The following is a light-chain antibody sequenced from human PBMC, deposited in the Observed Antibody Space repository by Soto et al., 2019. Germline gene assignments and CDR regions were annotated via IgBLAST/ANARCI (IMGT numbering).Light chain of an antibody. Sequence: TQAPATLSVSPGERGTLSFMASQNLYRSLAWYQQKPGQAPRLLIYDASIRATDIPARFSGSGSGTDFTLTISSLEPEDFALYYCQHRANWPLTFGGGTKVDIK. V-gene: IGKV3-11*01. CDR2: DAS. CDR3: QHRANWPLT. J-gene: IGKJ4*01. CDR1: QNLYRS.